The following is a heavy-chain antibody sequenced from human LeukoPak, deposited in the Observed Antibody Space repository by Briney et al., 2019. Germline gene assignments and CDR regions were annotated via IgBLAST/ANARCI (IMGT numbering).Heavy chain of an antibody. V-gene: IGHV3-48*03. J-gene: IGHJ6*04. CDR3: AELGITMIGGV. CDR2: ISSSGSTI. D-gene: IGHD3-10*02. Sequence: GGSLRLSCAGSGFTLSSHEMNWVRQASGKGLECVSSISSSGSTIYYADSVKGRFTTSRDNAKNSLYLQMNSLRVEDTAVYYCAELGITMIGGVWGKGTTVTISS. CDR1: GFTLSSHE.